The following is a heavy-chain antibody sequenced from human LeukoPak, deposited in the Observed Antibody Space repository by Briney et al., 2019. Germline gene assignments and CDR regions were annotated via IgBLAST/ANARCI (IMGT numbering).Heavy chain of an antibody. CDR2: ISVSGSTI. CDR3: ARDARLPSGLCHAFDM. D-gene: IGHD3-22*01. J-gene: IGHJ3*02. V-gene: IGHV3-11*01. CDR1: GFTFTDYY. Sequence: GGSLRLSCAASGFTFTDYYMSWSRQAPGKRLEWISYISVSGSTIYYADSMKGRFTISRDNARNSVYLQINSLRADDTADYYCARDARLPSGLCHAFDMWGQGTMVTVSS.